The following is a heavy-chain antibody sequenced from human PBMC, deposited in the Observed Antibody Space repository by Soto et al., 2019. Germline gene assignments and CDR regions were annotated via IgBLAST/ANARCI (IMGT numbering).Heavy chain of an antibody. CDR2: IIPIFGTA. CDR3: XXXXXXXXXATYXFHY. V-gene: IGHV1-69*05. J-gene: IGHJ4*02. D-gene: IGHD1-26*01. Sequence: QVQLVQSGAEVKKPGSSVKVSCKASGGTFSSYAISWVRQAPGQGLEWMGGIIPIFGTANYAQKFQGRVXXXXXXXXXXXXXXXXXXXXXXXXXXXXXXXXXXXXXATYXFHYWGQGTLVTVSS. CDR1: GGTFSSYA.